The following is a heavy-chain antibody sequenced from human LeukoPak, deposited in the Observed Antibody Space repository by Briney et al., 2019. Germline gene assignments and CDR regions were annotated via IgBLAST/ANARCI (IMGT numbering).Heavy chain of an antibody. CDR1: GFTFNKYW. V-gene: IGHV3-7*01. CDR3: ARVRPYSETNYDPYYYYVDV. Sequence: GGSLRLSCAASGFTFNKYWLTWVRQAPGKGLEWVANINQDDSQIYYLESVEGRFTISRDNAKNSLFLQLNSLRAEDTALYYCARVRPYSETNYDPYYYYVDVWGKGTTVTVSS. D-gene: IGHD3-10*01. CDR2: INQDDSQI. J-gene: IGHJ6*03.